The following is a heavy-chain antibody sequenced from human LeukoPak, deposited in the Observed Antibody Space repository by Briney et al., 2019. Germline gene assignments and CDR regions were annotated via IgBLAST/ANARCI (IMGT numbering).Heavy chain of an antibody. CDR1: GYSPTSGYS. V-gene: IGHV4-38-2*02. CDR2: FYHSGST. D-gene: IGHD3-22*01. Sequence: PETLSLTCTVSGYSPTSGYSWGWTRQPPGKGREWIGSFYHSGSTYYNPSLKSRVTISVDTSKNQLSLKLSSVTAADTAVYYCARPYYYDSSGLDAFDIWVQGTMVTVSS. CDR3: ARPYYYDSSGLDAFDI. J-gene: IGHJ3*02.